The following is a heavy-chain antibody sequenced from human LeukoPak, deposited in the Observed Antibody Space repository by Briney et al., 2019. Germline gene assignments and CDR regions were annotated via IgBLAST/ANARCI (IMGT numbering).Heavy chain of an antibody. CDR3: ARDPSSGGWFDP. D-gene: IGHD6-19*01. CDR1: GFFFSDYW. V-gene: IGHV3-7*01. Sequence: PGGSLRLSCAASGFFFSDYWMSWVRQAPGKGLEWVASVRPDGRQDYYLGSVKGRFTIYRDNAENSLYLQMSSLRAEDTAVYYCARDPSSGGWFDPWGQGTLVTVSS. J-gene: IGHJ5*02. CDR2: VRPDGRQD.